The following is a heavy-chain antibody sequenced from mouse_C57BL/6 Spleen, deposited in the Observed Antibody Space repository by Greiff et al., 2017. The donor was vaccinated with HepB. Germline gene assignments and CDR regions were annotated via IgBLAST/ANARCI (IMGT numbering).Heavy chain of an antibody. J-gene: IGHJ2*01. V-gene: IGHV1-18*01. D-gene: IGHD1-1*01. CDR3: ARITTVGVYFDY. CDR2: INPNNGGT. Sequence: VQLQQSGPELVKPGASVKIPCKASGYTFTDYNMDWVKQSHGKSLEWIGDINPNNGGTIYNQKFKGKATLTVDKSSSTAYMELRSLTSEDTAVYYCARITTVGVYFDYWGQGTTLTVSS. CDR1: GYTFTDYN.